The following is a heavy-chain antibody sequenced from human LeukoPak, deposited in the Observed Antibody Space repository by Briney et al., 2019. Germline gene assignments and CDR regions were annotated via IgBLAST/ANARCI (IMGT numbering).Heavy chain of an antibody. Sequence: KSSETLSLTCAVYGGSFSGYYWSWIRQPAGKGLEWIGRIYANGSTNYNPSLNSRVTILVDTSKNQFSLKLRSVTAADTAVYYCARRGDVWGQGTTVTVSS. V-gene: IGHV4-59*10. CDR2: IYANGST. J-gene: IGHJ3*01. CDR1: GGSFSGYY. CDR3: ARRGDV.